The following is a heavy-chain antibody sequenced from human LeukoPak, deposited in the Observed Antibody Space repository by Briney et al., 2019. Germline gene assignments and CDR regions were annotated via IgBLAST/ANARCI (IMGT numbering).Heavy chain of an antibody. Sequence: PSETLSLTCTVSGGSISSYYWSWIRQPAGKGLEWLGRIYTSGSTNYNPSLKSRVTMSVDTSKNQFSLKLSSVTAADTAVYYCARDGPYCSSTSCYTGVAWFDPWGQGTLVTVSS. CDR2: IYTSGST. CDR3: ARDGPYCSSTSCYTGVAWFDP. J-gene: IGHJ5*02. V-gene: IGHV4-4*07. D-gene: IGHD2-2*02. CDR1: GGSISSYY.